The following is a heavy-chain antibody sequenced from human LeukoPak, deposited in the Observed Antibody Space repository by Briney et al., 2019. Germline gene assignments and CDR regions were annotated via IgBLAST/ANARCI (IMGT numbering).Heavy chain of an antibody. CDR3: ASSGDSGYDPDAFDI. CDR2: IYSGGST. J-gene: IGHJ3*02. D-gene: IGHD5-12*01. Sequence: GVERGQVIYSGGSTYYADSVKGRFTICRHNSKNTLYLQTNSLRAEDTAVYYCASSGDSGYDPDAFDIWGQGTMVTVSS. V-gene: IGHV3-53*04.